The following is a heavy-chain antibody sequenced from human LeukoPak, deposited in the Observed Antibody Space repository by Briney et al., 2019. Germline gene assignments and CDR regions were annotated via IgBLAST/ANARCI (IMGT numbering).Heavy chain of an antibody. V-gene: IGHV4-4*07. J-gene: IGHJ4*02. CDR3: AREQGYDSSGYDY. CDR2: IYSSGST. CDR1: GGSISSYY. Sequence: SETLSLTCTVSGGSISSYYWTWIRQPAGKGLEWIGRIYSSGSTNHNPSLKSRVSMSIDTSRNQFSLKLSSVTAADTAVYYCAREQGYDSSGYDYWGQGSLVTVSS. D-gene: IGHD3-22*01.